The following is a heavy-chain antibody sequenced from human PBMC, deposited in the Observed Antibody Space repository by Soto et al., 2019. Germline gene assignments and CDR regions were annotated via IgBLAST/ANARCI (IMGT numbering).Heavy chain of an antibody. J-gene: IGHJ5*02. Sequence: QITLKESGPTLVKPTQTLTLTCTFSGFSLTTRGVGVGWIRQPPGKALECLALIYWDDDKRYSPSLQSRLSNXKXPXRNQVVLTMTNVDPVDTATYYCAHIPNYYQYDWFDPWGQGTLVPVSS. CDR1: GFSLTTRGVG. CDR3: AHIPNYYQYDWFDP. V-gene: IGHV2-5*02. CDR2: IYWDDDK. D-gene: IGHD3-16*01.